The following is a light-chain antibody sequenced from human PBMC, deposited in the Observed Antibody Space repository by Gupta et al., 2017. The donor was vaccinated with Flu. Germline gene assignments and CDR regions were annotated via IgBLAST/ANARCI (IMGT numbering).Light chain of an antibody. J-gene: IGLJ2*01. Sequence: SGDELPKKYAYWYQQKPGQAPVLVIYKDSKRPSGIPERFSGSSSGTIATLTISGAQAEDEADYYCHSTDSSGHSELGGGTKLTVL. CDR1: ELPKKY. V-gene: IGLV3-10*01. CDR2: KDS. CDR3: HSTDSSGHSE.